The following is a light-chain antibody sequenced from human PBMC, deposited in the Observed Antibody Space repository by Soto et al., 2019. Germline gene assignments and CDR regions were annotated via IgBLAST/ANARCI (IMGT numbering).Light chain of an antibody. V-gene: IGKV3-20*01. CDR3: QQYSSSRT. Sequence: DIVLTQSPGTLSLSPCERATLYCRASQSVSSNHLAWYQQKPGQAPRLLIYGGSSRATGIPVRFSGSGSETDFTLTITRLEPEDFAMYYCQQYSSSRTFGQGTKVDNK. CDR2: GGS. J-gene: IGKJ1*01. CDR1: QSVSSNH.